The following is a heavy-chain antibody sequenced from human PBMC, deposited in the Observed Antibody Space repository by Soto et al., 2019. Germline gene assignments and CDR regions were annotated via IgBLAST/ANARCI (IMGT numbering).Heavy chain of an antibody. J-gene: IGHJ5*02. CDR2: IYYSGST. CDR3: ARGRAPIAAAGKEPSNWFDP. CDR1: GGSISSYY. Sequence: PSETLSLTCTVSGGSISSYYWSWIRQPPGKGLEWIGYIYYSGSTNYNPSLKSRVTISVDTSKNQFSLKLSSVTAADTAVYYCARGRAPIAAAGKEPSNWFDPWGQGTLITVSS. V-gene: IGHV4-59*01. D-gene: IGHD6-13*01.